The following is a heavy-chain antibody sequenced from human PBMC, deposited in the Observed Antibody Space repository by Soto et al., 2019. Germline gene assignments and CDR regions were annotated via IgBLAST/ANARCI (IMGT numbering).Heavy chain of an antibody. Sequence: GGALRLSCLGSGFIFRIYAIHWVRQAPGKGLEYVSFISIDGSRTHYADSVKGRFTISRDNSKNTAYLQMSSLRPEDTAVYYCVRDDIGLGIAYWGLGTLVTVSS. CDR1: GFIFRIYA. D-gene: IGHD1-26*01. CDR2: ISIDGSRT. J-gene: IGHJ4*02. V-gene: IGHV3-64D*06. CDR3: VRDDIGLGIAY.